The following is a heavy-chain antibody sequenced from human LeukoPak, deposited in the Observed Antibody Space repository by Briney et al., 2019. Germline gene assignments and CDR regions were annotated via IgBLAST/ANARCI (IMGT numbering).Heavy chain of an antibody. V-gene: IGHV1-18*01. CDR2: ISAYNGNT. D-gene: IGHD3-9*01. Sequence: ASVKVSCKASGYTFTSYGISWVRQAPGQGLEWMGWISAYNGNTNYAQKLQGRVTMTTDTSPRTAYIELRSLGSDETAVYYCARVGLLTGYYFFDYWGQGTLVTVSS. CDR1: GYTFTSYG. CDR3: ARVGLLTGYYFFDY. J-gene: IGHJ4*02.